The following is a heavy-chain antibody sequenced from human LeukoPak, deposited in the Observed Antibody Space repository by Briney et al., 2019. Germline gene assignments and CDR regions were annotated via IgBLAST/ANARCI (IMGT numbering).Heavy chain of an antibody. Sequence: PGGSLRLSCAASGFTFSRSAMSWVRQTPGKGLEWVSGISGSGDTTYCVDSVKGRFTISRDNSKNTLSLQMNSLSADDTAVYFCAKVGNSNYVFVYWGQGTLVTVSS. D-gene: IGHD1-7*01. V-gene: IGHV3-23*01. J-gene: IGHJ4*02. CDR1: GFTFSRSA. CDR3: AKVGNSNYVFVY. CDR2: ISGSGDTT.